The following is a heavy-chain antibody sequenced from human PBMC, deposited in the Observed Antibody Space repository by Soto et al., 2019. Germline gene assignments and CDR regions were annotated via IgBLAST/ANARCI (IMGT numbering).Heavy chain of an antibody. J-gene: IGHJ4*02. CDR1: GFSLRTDAVG. CDR3: AHRIAAPGRTLDY. D-gene: IGHD6-13*01. CDR2: IYWNGEK. V-gene: IGHV2-5*01. Sequence: QITLKESGPTLVRPTQTLTLTCIVSGFSLRTDAVGVAWIRQSPGKALEWLGIIYWNGEKRYKSSLQTRLTITRDTSKNQVVLTMTDMAPLDTATYFCAHRIAAPGRTLDYWGQGVLVTVSS.